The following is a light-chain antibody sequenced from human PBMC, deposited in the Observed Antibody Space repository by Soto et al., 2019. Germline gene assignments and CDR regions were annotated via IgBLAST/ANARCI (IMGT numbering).Light chain of an antibody. V-gene: IGLV1-40*01. CDR1: SSSIGAGYD. CDR2: ANT. J-gene: IGLJ1*01. CDR3: QSYDSSLSGYV. Sequence: QPVLTQPPSVSGAPGQRVTISCTGSSSSIGAGYDVHWYQQLPGTAPKLLIYANTNRPSGVPGRFSGSKSGTSASLAITGLQAEDEADYYCQSYDSSLSGYVFGTGTKVTVL.